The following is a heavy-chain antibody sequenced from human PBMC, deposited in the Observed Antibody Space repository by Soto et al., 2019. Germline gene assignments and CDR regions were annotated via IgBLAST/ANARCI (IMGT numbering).Heavy chain of an antibody. CDR1: GFTFSSYA. CDR2: ITGSGGST. V-gene: IGHV3-23*01. D-gene: IGHD3-22*01. Sequence: EVQLLESGGGLVQPGGSLRLSWAASGFTFSSYAMSWVREAPGKGLEWVSGITGSGGSTYYADSVKGRFTISRDNFKNMFYLPMNSLRDEDTAVYYCAKAGDDTSGYYHENARFDYWGQGTLVTVSS. J-gene: IGHJ4*02. CDR3: AKAGDDTSGYYHENARFDY.